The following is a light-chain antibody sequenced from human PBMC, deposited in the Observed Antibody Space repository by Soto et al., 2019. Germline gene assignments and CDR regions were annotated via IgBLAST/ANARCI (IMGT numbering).Light chain of an antibody. V-gene: IGKV3-20*01. J-gene: IGKJ1*01. CDR2: AAS. CDR3: QQYGSAPWT. Sequence: EIVLTQSPGTLSLSPGERATISCRASQSVSSNYLAWYQQKPGQAPRLLIYAASNRAGGVPDRFGGGGSGTDFTLSVSRLEPEDFAVYYCQQYGSAPWTFGQGTKVEI. CDR1: QSVSSNY.